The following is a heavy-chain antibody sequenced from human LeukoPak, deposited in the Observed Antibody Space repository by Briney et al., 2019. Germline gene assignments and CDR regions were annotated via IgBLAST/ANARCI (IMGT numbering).Heavy chain of an antibody. V-gene: IGHV3-66*01. CDR3: ARDNSGWFDP. D-gene: IGHD2/OR15-2a*01. CDR2: IFSGGST. J-gene: IGHJ5*02. Sequence: QSGESLRLSCATSGFTVSSNYMSWVRQAPGKGLEWVSVIFSGGSTYYADSVKGRFTISRDNSNNTLYPQMNSLRAEDTAVYYCARDNSGWFDPWGQGTLVTVSS. CDR1: GFTVSSNY.